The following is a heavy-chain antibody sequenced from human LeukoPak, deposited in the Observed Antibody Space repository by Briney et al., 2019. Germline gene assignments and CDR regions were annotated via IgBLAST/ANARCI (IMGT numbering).Heavy chain of an antibody. CDR2: ISAYNGNT. J-gene: IGHJ4*02. V-gene: IGHV1-18*01. CDR3: ARDRRQRLGQREARYFDY. Sequence: ASVTVSCTASGYTFTSYGISWVRQAPGQGLEWMGWISAYNGNTNYAQKLQGRVTMTTDTSTSTAYMELRSLRSDDTAVYYCARDRRQRLGQREARYFDYWGQGTLVTVSS. CDR1: GYTFTSYG. D-gene: IGHD6-19*01.